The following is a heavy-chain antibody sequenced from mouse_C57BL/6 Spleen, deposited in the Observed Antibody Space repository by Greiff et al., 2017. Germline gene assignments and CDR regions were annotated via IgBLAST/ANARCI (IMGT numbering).Heavy chain of an antibody. J-gene: IGHJ2*01. V-gene: IGHV14-3*01. Sequence: SVAELVRPGASVKLSCTASGFNIKNTYMHWVKQRPEKGLEWIGRIDPANGNTKYAPKFQGKATITADTSSNTAYLQLSSLTSEDTAIYYCAPLNYGSRGFDYWGQGTTLTVSS. CDR1: GFNIKNTY. D-gene: IGHD1-1*01. CDR2: IDPANGNT. CDR3: APLNYGSRGFDY.